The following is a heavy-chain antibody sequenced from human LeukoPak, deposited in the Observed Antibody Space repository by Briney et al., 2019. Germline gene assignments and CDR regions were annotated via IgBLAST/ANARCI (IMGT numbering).Heavy chain of an antibody. CDR2: INPSGGTT. D-gene: IGHD3-3*02. V-gene: IGHV1-46*01. CDR1: GYTFTSYY. J-gene: IGHJ3*02. CDR3: ASDLFSSMDAFDI. Sequence: ASVKVSCKASGYTFTSYYMHWVRQAPGQGLEWMGIINPSGGTTSYAQKFQGRVTMTRDTSTSTVYMELSSLRSEDTAVYYCASDLFSSMDAFDIWGQGTMVTVSS.